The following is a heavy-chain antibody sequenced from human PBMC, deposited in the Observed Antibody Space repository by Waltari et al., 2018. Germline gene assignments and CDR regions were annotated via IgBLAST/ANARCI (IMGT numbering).Heavy chain of an antibody. CDR1: GGSFSGYY. Sequence: QVQLQQWGAGLLKPSETLSLTCAVYGGSFSGYYWSWIRQPPGKGLEWIGEINHSGSTNYNPSLKSRVTIAVDTSKNQFSLKLSSVTAADTAVYYCAKASPHYDFWSGYHVYYYYMDVWGKGTTVTISS. CDR2: INHSGST. D-gene: IGHD3-3*01. J-gene: IGHJ6*03. CDR3: AKASPHYDFWSGYHVYYYYMDV. V-gene: IGHV4-34*01.